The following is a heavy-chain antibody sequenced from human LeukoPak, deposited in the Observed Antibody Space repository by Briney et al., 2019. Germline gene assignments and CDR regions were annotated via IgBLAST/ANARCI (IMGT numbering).Heavy chain of an antibody. Sequence: SVKVSCKASGGTFSSYAISWVRQAPGQGLEWMGGIIPIFSTANYAQKFQGRVTITTDESTSTAYMELSSLRSEDTAVYYCAREEIKVMEFTIFGVEYFDYWGKGTLVTVSS. CDR1: GGTFSSYA. CDR3: AREEIKVMEFTIFGVEYFDY. V-gene: IGHV1-69*05. CDR2: IIPIFSTA. J-gene: IGHJ4*02. D-gene: IGHD3-3*01.